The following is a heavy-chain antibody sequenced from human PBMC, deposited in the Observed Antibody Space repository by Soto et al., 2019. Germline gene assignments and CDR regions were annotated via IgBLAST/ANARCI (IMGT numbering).Heavy chain of an antibody. CDR1: GYSISSGYC. D-gene: IGHD6-13*01. CDR2: IWHSGTT. V-gene: IGHV4-38-2*02. J-gene: IGHJ6*02. Sequence: PSETLSLTGDVSGYSISSGYCWGWIRQPPGKGLEWIGSIWHSGTTYYNPSLNSRVTISVDTSRNQFSLKLNSVTAADTAVYYCARDFPYLNTAAAAGGMDVWGQGTTVTVSS. CDR3: ARDFPYLNTAAAAGGMDV.